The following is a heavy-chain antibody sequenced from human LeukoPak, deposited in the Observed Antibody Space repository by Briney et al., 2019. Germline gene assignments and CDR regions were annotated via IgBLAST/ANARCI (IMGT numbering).Heavy chain of an antibody. CDR1: GFTFSSYE. CDR2: ISSSGSTI. V-gene: IGHV3-48*03. J-gene: IGHJ6*04. CDR3: ARDPEYYDILTGFNYYYYYGMDV. Sequence: PGGPLRLSCAASGFTFSSYEMNWVRQAPGKGLEWVSYISSSGSTIYYADSVKGRFTTSRDNAKNSLYLQMNSLRAEDTAVYYCARDPEYYDILTGFNYYYYYGMDVWGKGTTVTVSS. D-gene: IGHD3-9*01.